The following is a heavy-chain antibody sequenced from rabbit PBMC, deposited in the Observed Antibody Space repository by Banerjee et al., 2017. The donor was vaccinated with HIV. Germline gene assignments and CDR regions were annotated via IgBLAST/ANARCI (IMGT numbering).Heavy chain of an antibody. V-gene: IGHV1S45*01. Sequence: QEQLVESGGDLVQPEGSLTLTCTASGFSLSSYWICWVRQAPGKGLEWIACINTISGDTVYATWAKGRFTISKTSSTTVTLQMTSLTAADTATYFCARDLAGVIGWNFNLWGPGTLVTVS. CDR3: ARDLAGVIGWNFNL. J-gene: IGHJ4*01. CDR1: GFSLSSYW. CDR2: INTISGDT. D-gene: IGHD4-1*01.